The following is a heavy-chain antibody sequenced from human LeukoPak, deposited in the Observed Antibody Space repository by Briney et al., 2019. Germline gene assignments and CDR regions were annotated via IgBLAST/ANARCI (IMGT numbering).Heavy chain of an antibody. Sequence: SGTLSLTCAVSGGSISSSNWWSWVRQPPGKGLEWIGEIYHSGSTNYNPSLKSRVTISVDTSKNQFSLKLSSVTAADTAVYYCARGPYDYSMAMYYYYYMDVWGKGTTVTVSS. CDR2: IYHSGST. V-gene: IGHV4-4*02. D-gene: IGHD4-11*01. CDR1: GGSISSSNW. J-gene: IGHJ6*03. CDR3: ARGPYDYSMAMYYYYYMDV.